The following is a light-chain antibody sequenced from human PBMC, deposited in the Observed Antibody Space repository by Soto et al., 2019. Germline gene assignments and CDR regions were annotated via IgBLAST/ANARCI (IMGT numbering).Light chain of an antibody. Sequence: ILLPQSPATLSLSPGERATLPCRASERVNNYLAWYQQKPGQAPRLLICDASNRAPGIPDRFSGSGSGTDFTLTISRLEPEDFAVYYCQQYGNSPITFGQGTRLEIK. CDR1: ERVNNY. CDR2: DAS. J-gene: IGKJ5*01. V-gene: IGKV3-20*01. CDR3: QQYGNSPIT.